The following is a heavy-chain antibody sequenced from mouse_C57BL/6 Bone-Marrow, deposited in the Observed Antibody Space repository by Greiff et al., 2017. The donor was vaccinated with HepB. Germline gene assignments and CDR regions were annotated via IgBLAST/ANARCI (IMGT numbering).Heavy chain of an antibody. Sequence: VQLQQSGAELVRPGTSVKVSCKASGYAFTNYLIEWVKQRPGQGLEWIGVINPGSGGTNYNEKFKGKATLTADKSSSTAYMQLSSLTSEDSAVYFCARGTTVASFDYWGQGTTLTVSS. CDR1: GYAFTNYL. CDR3: ARGTTVASFDY. CDR2: INPGSGGT. J-gene: IGHJ2*01. D-gene: IGHD1-1*01. V-gene: IGHV1-54*01.